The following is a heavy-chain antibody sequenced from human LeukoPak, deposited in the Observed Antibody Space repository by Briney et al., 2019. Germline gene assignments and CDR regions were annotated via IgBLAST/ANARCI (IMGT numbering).Heavy chain of an antibody. CDR1: GGSISSGGYY. CDR3: ARENSVGRHDY. Sequence: KPSETLSLTCTVSGGSISSGGYYWSRIRQHPGKGLEWIGYIYYSGSTYYNPSLKSRVTISVDTSKNQFSLKLSSVTAADTAVYYCARENSVGRHDYWGQGTLVTVSS. V-gene: IGHV4-31*03. CDR2: IYYSGST. D-gene: IGHD5/OR15-5a*01. J-gene: IGHJ4*02.